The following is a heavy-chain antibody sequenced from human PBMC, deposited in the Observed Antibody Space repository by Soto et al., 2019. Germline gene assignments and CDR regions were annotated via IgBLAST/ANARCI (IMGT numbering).Heavy chain of an antibody. CDR3: ARGGDVIFDY. D-gene: IGHD2-21*01. V-gene: IGHV3-74*01. J-gene: IGHJ4*02. CDR1: GFTFSSYW. CDR2: INSDGSSI. Sequence: EVQLVESGGGLVQPGGSLRLSCAASGFTFSSYWMHWVRQAPGKGLVWVSRINSDGSSINYADSVKGRFTISRDNAKDTLYVQMNSLSAEDTAVYYCARGGDVIFDYWGQGTVVAVSS.